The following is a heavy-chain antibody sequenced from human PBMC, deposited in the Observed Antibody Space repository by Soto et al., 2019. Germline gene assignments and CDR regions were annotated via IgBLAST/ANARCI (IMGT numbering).Heavy chain of an antibody. D-gene: IGHD1-26*01. Sequence: EVQLLESGGGLVQPGGSLRLSCAASGFTFSSYAMSWVRQAPGKGLAWVSAISGSGGSTYYADSVKGRFTISRDNSKNTLCLQLNRLRAEETAVYYCAKDREDAQTFDYWGQGTLVTVSS. CDR1: GFTFSSYA. V-gene: IGHV3-23*01. CDR2: ISGSGGST. CDR3: AKDREDAQTFDY. J-gene: IGHJ4*02.